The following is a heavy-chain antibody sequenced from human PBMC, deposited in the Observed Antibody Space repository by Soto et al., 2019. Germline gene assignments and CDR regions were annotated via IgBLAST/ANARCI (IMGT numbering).Heavy chain of an antibody. V-gene: IGHV4-59*01. CDR1: GGSISSYY. CDR2: IYYSGST. CDR3: VRDQYCSSTSCWLYFDY. J-gene: IGHJ4*02. Sequence: SETLSLTCTVSGGSISSYYWSWIRQPPGKGLEWIGYIYYSGSTNYNPSLKSRVTISVDTSKNQFSLKLSSVTAADTAVYSCVRDQYCSSTSCWLYFDYWGQGTLVTVSS. D-gene: IGHD2-2*01.